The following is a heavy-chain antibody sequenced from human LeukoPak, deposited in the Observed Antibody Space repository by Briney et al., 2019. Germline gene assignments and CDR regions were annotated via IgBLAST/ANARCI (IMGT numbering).Heavy chain of an antibody. CDR1: GFTFSDYY. D-gene: IGHD3-3*01. J-gene: IGHJ4*02. V-gene: IGHV3-11*04. CDR3: ARWKSFWSGYSTPFDY. CDR2: ISSSGSTI. Sequence: GGSLRLSCAAPGFTFSDYYMSWIRQAPGKGLEWVSYISSSGSTIYYADSVKGRFTISRDNAKNSLYLQMNSLRAEDTAVYYCARWKSFWSGYSTPFDYWGQGTLVTVSS.